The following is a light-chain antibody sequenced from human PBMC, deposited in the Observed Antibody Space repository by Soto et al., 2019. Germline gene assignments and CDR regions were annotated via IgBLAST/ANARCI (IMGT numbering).Light chain of an antibody. Sequence: DIHMTHSPSILSASLGGRVTTTCRASQSISSWLAWYQQKPGKAPKLLIYDASSLESGVPSRFSGSGSGTEFTLTISSLQPDDFATYYCQQYNSYSPWTFGQGTKVDIK. V-gene: IGKV1-5*01. CDR3: QQYNSYSPWT. CDR2: DAS. CDR1: QSISSW. J-gene: IGKJ1*01.